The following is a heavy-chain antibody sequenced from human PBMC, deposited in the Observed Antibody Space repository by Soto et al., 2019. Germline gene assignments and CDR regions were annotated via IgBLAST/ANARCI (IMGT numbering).Heavy chain of an antibody. CDR1: GGSISSYY. CDR2: IYYSGST. J-gene: IGHJ4*02. CDR3: ASAVGASRFDY. D-gene: IGHD1-26*01. Sequence: SETLSLTCTVSGGSISSYYWSWIRQPPGKGLEWIGYIYYSGSTNYNPSLKSRVTISVDTSKNQFSLKLSFVTAADTAVYYCASAVGASRFDYWGQGTLVTVSS. V-gene: IGHV4-59*01.